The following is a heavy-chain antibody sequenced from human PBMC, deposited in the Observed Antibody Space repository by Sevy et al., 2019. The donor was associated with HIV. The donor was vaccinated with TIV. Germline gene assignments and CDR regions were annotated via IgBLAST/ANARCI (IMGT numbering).Heavy chain of an antibody. CDR3: ATLRGFDTSGYYIDY. CDR1: GGSISSTSDY. Sequence: SETLSLTYTVSGGSISSTSDYWTWIRQHPGKGLEWIGNIYFSGSTYYNPSLKSRLIMSVDTSKNQLSLKMRSVTAADTAVYYCATLRGFDTSGYYIDYWGQGTLVTVSS. V-gene: IGHV4-31*03. CDR2: IYFSGST. J-gene: IGHJ4*02. D-gene: IGHD5-12*01.